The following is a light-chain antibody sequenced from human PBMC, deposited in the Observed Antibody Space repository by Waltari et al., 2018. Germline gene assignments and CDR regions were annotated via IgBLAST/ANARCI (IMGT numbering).Light chain of an antibody. J-gene: IGLJ2*01. CDR2: EGS. CDR3: CSYAGSSVV. Sequence: SGYHHHPGKAPKRMVYEGSKRPSGVSNRFSGSKSGNTASLTLSGLQAEDEADYYGCSYAGSSVVFGGGTKLTVL. V-gene: IGLV2-23*01.